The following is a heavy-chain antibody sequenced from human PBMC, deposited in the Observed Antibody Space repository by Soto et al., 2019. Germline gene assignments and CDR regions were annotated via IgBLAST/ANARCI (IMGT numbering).Heavy chain of an antibody. CDR1: GFTFSSYA. CDR3: ARVPSSSGRAHFDY. CDR2: ISYDGSNK. Sequence: QVQLVESGGGVVQPGRSLRLSCAASGFTFSSYAMHWVRQAPGKGLEWVAVISYDGSNKYYADSVKGRFTISRDNSKNTLYLQMNSLRAEDTAVYYCARVPSSSGRAHFDYWGQLNLVTVSS. J-gene: IGHJ4*02. V-gene: IGHV3-30-3*01. D-gene: IGHD2-15*01.